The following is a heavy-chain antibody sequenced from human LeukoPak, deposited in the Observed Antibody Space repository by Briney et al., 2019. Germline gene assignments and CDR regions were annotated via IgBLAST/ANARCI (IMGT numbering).Heavy chain of an antibody. CDR2: ISGSGGST. J-gene: IGHJ6*02. CDR3: AKEISDIVVVPAAIYYYYYGMDV. CDR1: GFTFSSYA. Sequence: GGSLRLSCAASGFTFSSYAMGWVRQAPGKGLEWVSAISGSGGSTYYADSVKGRFTISRENSKNTLYLQMNSLRAEDTAVYYCAKEISDIVVVPAAIYYYYYGMDVWGQGTTVTVSS. D-gene: IGHD2-2*01. V-gene: IGHV3-23*01.